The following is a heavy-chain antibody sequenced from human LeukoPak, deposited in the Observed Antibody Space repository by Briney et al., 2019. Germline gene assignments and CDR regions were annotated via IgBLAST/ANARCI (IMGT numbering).Heavy chain of an antibody. V-gene: IGHV3-7*01. Sequence: GGSLRLSCAASGFTFSNNWMTWVRQAPGKGLEWVANIKQDGTEKHYVDSVKGRFTISRDNAENSLYLQMNSLRDEDTAVYYCARGYASASGSWGQGTLVTVSS. CDR1: GFTFSNNW. D-gene: IGHD2-15*01. CDR2: IKQDGTEK. J-gene: IGHJ5*02. CDR3: ARGYASASGS.